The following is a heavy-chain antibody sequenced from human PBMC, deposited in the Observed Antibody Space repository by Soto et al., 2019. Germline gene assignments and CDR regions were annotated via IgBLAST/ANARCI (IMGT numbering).Heavy chain of an antibody. Sequence: EVQLVESGGGLVKPGGSLRLSCAASGLTFSSYTMNWVRQAPGKGLEWVSSVSSSSTYIYYADSVKGRFTISRDNDKNSLYLQMNSLRAEDTAIYDCARGSHSTTWYGGQFDYWGQGTLVTV. V-gene: IGHV3-21*01. CDR3: ARGSHSTTWYGGQFDY. CDR1: GLTFSSYT. D-gene: IGHD6-13*01. J-gene: IGHJ4*02. CDR2: VSSSSTYI.